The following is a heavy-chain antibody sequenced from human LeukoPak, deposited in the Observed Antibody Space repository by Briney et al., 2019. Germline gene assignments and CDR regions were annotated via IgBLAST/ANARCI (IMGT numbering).Heavy chain of an antibody. CDR3: ARLPSS. CDR1: GFPFNEYS. J-gene: IGHJ5*02. D-gene: IGHD2-2*01. V-gene: IGHV3-30*03. Sequence: PGGSLRLSCAASGFPFNEYSMNWVRQAPGKGLEWVAVISYDGSNKYYADSVKGRFTISRDNSENTLFLQMNSLKIEDTAVYYCARLPSSWGQGTLVTVSS. CDR2: ISYDGSNK.